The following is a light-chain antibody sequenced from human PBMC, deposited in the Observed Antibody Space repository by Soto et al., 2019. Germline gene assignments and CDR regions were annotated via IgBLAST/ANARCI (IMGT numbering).Light chain of an antibody. V-gene: IGLV1-40*01. Sequence: QSVLTQPPSVSGAPGQRVTISCTGASSNIGAGYDVHWYQHLPGTVPKLLIFGNTNRPSGVPDRFSGSRSGSSASLAISGLQAEDEADYYCQTYDKSLGGWVFGGGTKLTVL. CDR2: GNT. J-gene: IGLJ3*02. CDR1: SSNIGAGYD. CDR3: QTYDKSLGGWV.